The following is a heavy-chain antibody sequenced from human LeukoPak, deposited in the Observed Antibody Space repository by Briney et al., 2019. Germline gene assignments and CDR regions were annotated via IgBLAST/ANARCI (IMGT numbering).Heavy chain of an antibody. Sequence: SETLSLTCAVYGGSFSGYYWSWIRQPPGQGREWIGEINHSGSTNYNPSLKSRVTISVDTSKNQFSLQLSSVTAADTAVYYCARVDGLGYSSILRYYYYMDVWGKGTTVTVSS. CDR1: GGSFSGYY. CDR3: ARVDGLGYSSILRYYYYMDV. V-gene: IGHV4-34*01. CDR2: INHSGST. D-gene: IGHD6-13*01. J-gene: IGHJ6*03.